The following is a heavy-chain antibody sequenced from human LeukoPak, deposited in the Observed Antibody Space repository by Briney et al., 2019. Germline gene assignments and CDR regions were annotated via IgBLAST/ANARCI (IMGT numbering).Heavy chain of an antibody. Sequence: PSGTLSLTCAVSGAFITNSHWWSWARQPPGKGLEWVSAISGSGGSTYYADSVKGRFTISRDNSKNTLYLQMNSLRAEDTAVYYCAKSVSYSSSWDDYWGQGTLVTVSS. J-gene: IGHJ4*02. D-gene: IGHD6-13*01. V-gene: IGHV3-23*01. CDR1: GAFITNSHW. CDR3: AKSVSYSSSWDDY. CDR2: ISGSGGST.